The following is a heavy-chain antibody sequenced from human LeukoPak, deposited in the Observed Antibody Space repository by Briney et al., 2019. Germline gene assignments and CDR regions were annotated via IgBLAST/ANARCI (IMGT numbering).Heavy chain of an antibody. J-gene: IGHJ4*02. CDR3: TTDPPSGYTFGIHTDY. V-gene: IGHV3-73*01. D-gene: IGHD3-9*01. Sequence: GGSLRLSCAASGFTFSGSAMHWVRQASGKGLEWVGRIRSKANSYATAYAASVKGRFTISRDDSKNTAYLQMNSLKTEDTAVYYCTTDPPSGYTFGIHTDYWGQGTLVTVSS. CDR2: IRSKANSYAT. CDR1: GFTFSGSA.